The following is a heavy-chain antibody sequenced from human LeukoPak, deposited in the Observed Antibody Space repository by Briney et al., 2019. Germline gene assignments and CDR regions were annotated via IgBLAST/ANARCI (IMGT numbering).Heavy chain of an antibody. V-gene: IGHV4-39*01. Sequence: SETLSLTCTVSGGSISSSSYYWGWIRQPPGKGLEWIGSIYYSGSTYYNPSLKSRVTISVDTSKNQFSLKLSSVTAADTAVYYCARRKVVVTDNYFDYWGQGTLVTVSS. CDR2: IYYSGST. D-gene: IGHD3-22*01. J-gene: IGHJ4*02. CDR1: GGSISSSSYY. CDR3: ARRKVVVTDNYFDY.